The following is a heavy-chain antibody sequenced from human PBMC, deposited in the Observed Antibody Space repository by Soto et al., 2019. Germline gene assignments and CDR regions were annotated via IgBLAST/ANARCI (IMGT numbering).Heavy chain of an antibody. CDR2: INHSGST. CDR3: ARTYYFPP. CDR1: GGSLSDYY. Sequence: QGQLQQWGAGLLKPSETLSLTCAVSGGSLSDYYWCWIRQPPGKGLEWIGEINHSGSTNYNPSFKSRVTISVDTSKNQFSLMLNSVTAADTAVYYCARTYYFPPWGQGTLVTVSS. D-gene: IGHD3-10*01. V-gene: IGHV4-34*01. J-gene: IGHJ5*02.